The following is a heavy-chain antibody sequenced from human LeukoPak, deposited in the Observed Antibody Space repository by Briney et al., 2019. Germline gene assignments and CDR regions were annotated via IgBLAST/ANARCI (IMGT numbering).Heavy chain of an antibody. CDR2: TYSGGNT. Sequence: GGSLRLSCAASGFTVSGNYMIWVRQTPGKRLEWVSLTYSGGNTYYTDSVKGRFTIPRDNSENTLYLQMNSLRTEDTAVYYCARVADYYVSGHFDYWGQGTLVPVSS. CDR1: GFTVSGNY. V-gene: IGHV3-53*01. J-gene: IGHJ4*02. D-gene: IGHD3-10*01. CDR3: ARVADYYVSGHFDY.